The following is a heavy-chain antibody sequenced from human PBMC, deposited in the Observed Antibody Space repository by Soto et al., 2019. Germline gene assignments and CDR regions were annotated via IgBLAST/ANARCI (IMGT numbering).Heavy chain of an antibody. J-gene: IGHJ4*02. V-gene: IGHV1-3*01. CDR3: ARGAVSGKFDF. Sequence: VQSGAEVTKPGASVTLSCRASGYSFTEYAIHWVRQAPGQRLEWMGWIRVGNGNTNYLQKFQDRVTITRDTSAATVYMEVTSLRSEDTAIHYCARGAVSGKFDFWGQGTQVTVSS. CDR2: IRVGNGNT. D-gene: IGHD6-19*01. CDR1: GYSFTEYA.